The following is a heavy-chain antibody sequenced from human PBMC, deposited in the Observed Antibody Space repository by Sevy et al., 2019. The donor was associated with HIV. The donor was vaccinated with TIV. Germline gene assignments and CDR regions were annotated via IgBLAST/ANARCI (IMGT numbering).Heavy chain of an antibody. CDR1: GFAFNTFG. V-gene: IGHV3-33*01. CDR3: ARDRYCSTSRCYNWIDP. J-gene: IGHJ5*02. Sequence: GGSLRLSCAASGFAFNTFGMHWVRRAPGKGLEWVAFISFDENIEYYADSVKSRFTISRDNSKNSLYLQMNSLRAEDTAMYYCARDRYCSTSRCYNWIDPWGQGTLVTVSS. CDR2: ISFDENIE. D-gene: IGHD2-2*01.